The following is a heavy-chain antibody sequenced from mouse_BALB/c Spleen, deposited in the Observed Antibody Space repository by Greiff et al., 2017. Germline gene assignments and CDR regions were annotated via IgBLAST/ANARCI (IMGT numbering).Heavy chain of an antibody. J-gene: IGHJ3*01. CDR2: INPNNGGT. V-gene: IGHV1-18*01. Sequence: VQLKESGPELVKPGASVKIPCKASGYTFTDYNMDWVKQSHGKSLEWIGDINPNNGGTIYNQKFKGKATLTVDKSSSTAYMELRSLTSEDTAVYYCASRSYDYDRAWFAYWGQGTLVTVSA. CDR3: ASRSYDYDRAWFAY. CDR1: GYTFTDYN. D-gene: IGHD2-4*01.